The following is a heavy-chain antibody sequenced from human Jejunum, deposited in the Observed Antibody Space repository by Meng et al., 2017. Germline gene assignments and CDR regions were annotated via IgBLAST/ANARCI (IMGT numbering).Heavy chain of an antibody. Sequence: SETLSLTCTVSGYSISSGYYWGWIRQPPGKGLEWIGYIYYSGSTNYNPSLKSRVTISVDKSKNQFSLKLSSVTAADTAVYYCRIVEMATSEDYWGQGTLVTVSS. D-gene: IGHD5-24*01. CDR2: IYYSGST. V-gene: IGHV4-61*05. J-gene: IGHJ4*02. CDR1: GYSISSGYY. CDR3: RIVEMATSEDY.